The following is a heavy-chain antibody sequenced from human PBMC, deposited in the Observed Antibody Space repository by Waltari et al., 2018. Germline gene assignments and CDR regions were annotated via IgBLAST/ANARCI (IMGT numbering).Heavy chain of an antibody. D-gene: IGHD2-2*01. CDR3: VGGVCSSGSCSGDWFDP. V-gene: IGHV1-45*02. Sequence: QMQLVQSGAEVKKTGSSVKISCKASGHTFTSRYLFWVRQAPGQAPEWMGWITPFNGNTNYGRRFQDRVTITRDRSMTTAYVQLSSLTSEDTAIYYCVGGVCSSGSCSGDWFDPWGQGTLLTVSS. CDR2: ITPFNGNT. CDR1: GHTFTSRY. J-gene: IGHJ5*02.